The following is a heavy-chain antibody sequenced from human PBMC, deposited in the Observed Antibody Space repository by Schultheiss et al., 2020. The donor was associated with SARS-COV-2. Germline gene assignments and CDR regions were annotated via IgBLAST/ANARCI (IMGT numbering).Heavy chain of an antibody. Sequence: ASVKVSCKASGGTFSSYAINWVRQATGQGLEWMGWMNPNSGNTGYAQKFQGRVTMTRNTSISTAYMELSSLRSEDTAVYYCASQSPWVVQYSSSPQRFDPWGQGTLVTVSS. CDR2: MNPNSGNT. D-gene: IGHD6-6*01. CDR1: GGTFSSYA. J-gene: IGHJ5*02. V-gene: IGHV1-8*02. CDR3: ASQSPWVVQYSSSPQRFDP.